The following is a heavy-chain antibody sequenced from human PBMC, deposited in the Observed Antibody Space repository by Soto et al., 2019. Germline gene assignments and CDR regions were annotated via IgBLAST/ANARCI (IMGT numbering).Heavy chain of an antibody. V-gene: IGHV4-39*01. CDR2: IYYSGST. CDR3: ARRGSFIDYYFDY. Sequence: SETLSLTCTVSGGSISSSSYYWGWIRQPPGKGLEWIGSIYYSGSTYYNPSLKSRVTISVDTSKNQFSLKLSSVTAADTAVYYCARRGSFIDYYFDYWGQETLVTVSS. J-gene: IGHJ4*02. D-gene: IGHD1-26*01. CDR1: GGSISSSSYY.